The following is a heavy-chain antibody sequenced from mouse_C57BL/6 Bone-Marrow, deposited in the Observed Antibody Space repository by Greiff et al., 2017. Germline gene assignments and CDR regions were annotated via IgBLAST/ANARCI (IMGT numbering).Heavy chain of an antibody. CDR1: GYTFTNYW. V-gene: IGHV1-63*01. J-gene: IGHJ1*03. D-gene: IGHD1-1*01. Sequence: VQLQQSGAELVRPGTSVKMSCKASGYTFTNYWIGWAKQRPGHGLEWIGDLYPGGGYTNYNEKFKGKATLTADKSSSTAYMQFSSLTSEDSAIYYCEREYYYYGSSYGYFDVWGTGTTVTVSS. CDR3: EREYYYYGSSYGYFDV. CDR2: LYPGGGYT.